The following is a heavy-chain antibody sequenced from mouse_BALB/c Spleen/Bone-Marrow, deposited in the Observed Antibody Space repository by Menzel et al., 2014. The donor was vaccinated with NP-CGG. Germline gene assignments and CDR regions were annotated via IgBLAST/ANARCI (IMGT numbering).Heavy chain of an antibody. J-gene: IGHJ3*01. CDR3: ANYDGGFAY. CDR2: INPYNGAT. D-gene: IGHD1-1*02. Sequence: EVHLVESGPELVKPGASVKISCKASGYSFTGYYMHWVKQSHVKSLEWIGRINPYNGATSYNQNFKDKASLTVDKSPSTAYMELHSLTSEDSAVYYCANYDGGFAYWGQGTLVTVSA. CDR1: GYSFTGYY. V-gene: IGHV1-31*01.